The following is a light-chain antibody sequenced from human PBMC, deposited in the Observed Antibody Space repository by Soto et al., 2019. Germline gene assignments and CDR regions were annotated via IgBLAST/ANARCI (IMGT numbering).Light chain of an antibody. V-gene: IGKV3-15*01. Sequence: ILMTQSPATLSVSPGERATLSCRASQSVSNNLAWYQQKPVQAPIHLIYDASTRATGIPATFSGSGSGTECTLTISGLQSEDFAVYYCQQYNNWPPWTFGHGTKVEIE. CDR2: DAS. CDR1: QSVSNN. CDR3: QQYNNWPPWT. J-gene: IGKJ1*01.